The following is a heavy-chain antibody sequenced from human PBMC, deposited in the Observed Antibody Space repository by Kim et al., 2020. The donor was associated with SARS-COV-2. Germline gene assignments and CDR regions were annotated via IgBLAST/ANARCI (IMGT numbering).Heavy chain of an antibody. V-gene: IGHV3-33*01. D-gene: IGHD3-10*01. J-gene: IGHJ3*02. CDR3: ARDSKRGGAAFDI. Sequence: YADSVKGRFTISRDNSKNALYLQMNSLRAEDTAVYYCARDSKRGGAAFDIWGQGTMVTVSS.